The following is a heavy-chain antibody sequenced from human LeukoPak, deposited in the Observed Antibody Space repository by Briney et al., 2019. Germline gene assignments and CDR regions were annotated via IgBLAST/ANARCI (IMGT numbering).Heavy chain of an antibody. D-gene: IGHD6-19*01. CDR2: INWNGGST. Sequence: PGRSLRLSCSASGFTFGDFAMTWVRQAPGKGLEWVSGINWNGGSTGYADSVKGRFTISRDNAKNSLYLQMNSLRAEDTALYYCARKSYSSGDYWGQGTLVTVSS. V-gene: IGHV3-20*04. CDR3: ARKSYSSGDY. CDR1: GFTFGDFA. J-gene: IGHJ4*02.